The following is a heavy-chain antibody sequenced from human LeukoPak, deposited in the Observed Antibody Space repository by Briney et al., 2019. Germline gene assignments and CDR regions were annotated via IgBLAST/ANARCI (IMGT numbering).Heavy chain of an antibody. D-gene: IGHD4-17*01. J-gene: IGHJ4*02. Sequence: GGSLRLSSAASGFSFISYGMHWVRQAPGKGLEWVGVISDDGRNKKYADSVKGRFTISRDNSKDTLYLQMNSLRDEDTAVYYCAIRPSDYGDYVTYFDYWGQGTLVTVSS. CDR2: ISDDGRNK. CDR3: AIRPSDYGDYVTYFDY. CDR1: GFSFISYG. V-gene: IGHV3-30*03.